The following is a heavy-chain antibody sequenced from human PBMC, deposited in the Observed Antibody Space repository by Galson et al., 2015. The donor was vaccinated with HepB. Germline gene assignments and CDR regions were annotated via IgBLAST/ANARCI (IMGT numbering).Heavy chain of an antibody. CDR1: GFIFSTFG. CDR2: ISSCSSNI. D-gene: IGHD3-3*01. CDR3: VFLGSSDFTPLDY. Sequence: SLRLSCAASGFIFSTFGMSWVRQAPGKGLQWVAYISSCSSNIYYEESVKGRFTISRDKAKNSVYLQLSSLRADDTAVYYCVFLGSSDFTPLDYWGQGTLVTVSS. V-gene: IGHV3-48*01. J-gene: IGHJ4*02.